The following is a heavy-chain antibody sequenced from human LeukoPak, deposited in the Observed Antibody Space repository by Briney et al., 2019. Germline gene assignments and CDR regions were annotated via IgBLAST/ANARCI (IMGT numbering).Heavy chain of an antibody. CDR2: ITPIFGTA. Sequence: GASVKVSCKASGGTFSSYAISWVRQAPGQGLEWMGGITPIFGTANYAQKFQGRVTITADKSTSTAYMELSSLRSEDTAVYYCARDLSEVGRVIVPWGYWGQGTLVTVSS. CDR1: GGTFSSYA. D-gene: IGHD3-22*01. CDR3: ARDLSEVGRVIVPWGY. V-gene: IGHV1-69*06. J-gene: IGHJ4*02.